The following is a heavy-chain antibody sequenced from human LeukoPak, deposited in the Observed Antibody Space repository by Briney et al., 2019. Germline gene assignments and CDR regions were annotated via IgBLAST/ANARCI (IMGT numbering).Heavy chain of an antibody. V-gene: IGHV3-43*02. Sequence: GGSLRLSCAASGFTFDDYAIYWVRQGPGKGLEWVSLISGDGGSIYYADSVKGRFTISRDNSKNSLYLQMNSLRTEDTALYYCAKEDYSSSWYALDYWGQGTLVTVSS. CDR3: AKEDYSSSWYALDY. CDR2: ISGDGGSI. CDR1: GFTFDDYA. D-gene: IGHD6-13*01. J-gene: IGHJ4*02.